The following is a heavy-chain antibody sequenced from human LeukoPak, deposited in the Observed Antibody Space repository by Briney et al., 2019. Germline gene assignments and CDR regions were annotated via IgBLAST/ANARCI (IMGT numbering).Heavy chain of an antibody. V-gene: IGHV3-43*02. Sequence: GGSLRLSCAASGFTFDDYAIYWVRQGPGKGLEWVSLISGDGGSIYYADSVKGRFTISRDNSKNSLYLQMNSLRTEDTALYYCAKEDYSSSWYALDYWGQGTLVTVSS. CDR3: AKEDYSSSWYALDY. CDR2: ISGDGGSI. CDR1: GFTFDDYA. D-gene: IGHD6-13*01. J-gene: IGHJ4*02.